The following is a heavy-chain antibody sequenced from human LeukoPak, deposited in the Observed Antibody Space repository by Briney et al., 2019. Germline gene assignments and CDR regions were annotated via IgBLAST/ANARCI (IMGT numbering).Heavy chain of an antibody. CDR1: GFTFSSYA. J-gene: IGHJ4*02. CDR3: AKRIYGSGSYLADY. V-gene: IGHV3-23*01. Sequence: GGSLRLSCAASGFTFSSYAMSWVRQAPGKGLEWVSAISGSGGSTYYADSVKGRFTISRDNSKNTLYLQMNSLRAEDTAVYYCAKRIYGSGSYLADYWGQGTLVTVSS. CDR2: ISGSGGST. D-gene: IGHD3-10*01.